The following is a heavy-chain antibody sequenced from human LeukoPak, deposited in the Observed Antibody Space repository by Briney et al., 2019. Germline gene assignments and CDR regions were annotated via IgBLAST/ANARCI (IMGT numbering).Heavy chain of an antibody. D-gene: IGHD2-2*03. Sequence: GGSLRLSCAASGFTFSSYAMNWVRQAPGQGLEWVSAISDNGRHIYYADSVKGRFTISRDNSKNTLYLQMNSLRPDDTAMYYCAKWIYYYESWGQGTPVTVSS. J-gene: IGHJ4*02. V-gene: IGHV3-23*01. CDR3: AKWIYYYES. CDR2: ISDNGRHI. CDR1: GFTFSSYA.